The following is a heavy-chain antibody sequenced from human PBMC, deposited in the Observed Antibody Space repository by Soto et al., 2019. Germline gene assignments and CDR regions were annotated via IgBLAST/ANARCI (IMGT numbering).Heavy chain of an antibody. CDR3: TTGSVEGV. CDR1: GFTFYNSW. Sequence: DVQLMESGGGLVKPGGSLRLSCAASGFTFYNSWMNWVRQAPGKGLEWVGRIKRNSDGGRTDYAAPVKGRFTISRDDSENTLYLQMNSLKTEDTAVYYCTTGSVEGVWGQGTTVSVSS. J-gene: IGHJ6*02. V-gene: IGHV3-15*07. CDR2: IKRNSDGGRT. D-gene: IGHD2-15*01.